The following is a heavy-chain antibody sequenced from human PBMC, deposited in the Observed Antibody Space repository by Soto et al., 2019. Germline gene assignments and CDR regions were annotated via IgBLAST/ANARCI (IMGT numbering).Heavy chain of an antibody. V-gene: IGHV3-30*03. CDR3: APVPVHVPNSRGCKNWVNP. CDR2: ISYDGSNK. D-gene: IGHD6-19*01. J-gene: IGHJ5*02. CDR1: GFTFSNYD. Sequence: QVQLVESGGGVVQPGRSLRLSCAASGFTFSNYDIHWVRQAPGKGLEWVAVISYDGSNKYYADSVKGRFTISTDNSKNTLDLQMNSLRGQDTGISYCAPVPVHVPNSRGCKNWVNPWGQGTLVNVPS.